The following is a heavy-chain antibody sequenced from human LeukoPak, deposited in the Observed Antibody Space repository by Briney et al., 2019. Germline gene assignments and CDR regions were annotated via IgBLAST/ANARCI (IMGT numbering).Heavy chain of an antibody. CDR2: ISSSSSYI. J-gene: IGHJ4*02. D-gene: IGHD1-26*01. CDR3: ARALVGATPEALCY. V-gene: IGHV3-21*01. CDR1: GFTFSSYS. Sequence: GGSLRLSCAASGFTFSSYSMSWVRQAPGKGLEWVSSISSSSSYIYYVDSVKGRFTISRDNAKNSLYLQMNSLRAEDTAVYYCARALVGATPEALCYWGQGTLVTVSS.